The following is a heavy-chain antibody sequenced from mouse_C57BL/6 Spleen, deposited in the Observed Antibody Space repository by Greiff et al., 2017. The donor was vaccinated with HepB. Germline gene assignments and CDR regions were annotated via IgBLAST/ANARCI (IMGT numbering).Heavy chain of an antibody. CDR2: IDPSDSYT. J-gene: IGHJ3*01. Sequence: QVQLQQSGAELVMPGASVKLSCKASGYTFTSYWMHWVKQRPGQGLEWIGEIDPSDSYTNYNQKFKGKSTLTVDKSSSTAYMQLSSLTSEDSAVYYCARSAHYGSSTAWFAYWGQGTLVTVSA. D-gene: IGHD1-1*01. CDR1: GYTFTSYW. CDR3: ARSAHYGSSTAWFAY. V-gene: IGHV1-69*01.